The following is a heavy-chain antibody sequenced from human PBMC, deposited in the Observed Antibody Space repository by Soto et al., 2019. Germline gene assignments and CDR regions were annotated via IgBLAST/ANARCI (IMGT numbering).Heavy chain of an antibody. Sequence: SVKVSCKASGGTFGNYTISWVRQAPGQGLEWMGRIIPILGIANYAEKFQGRGTITADKSASTAYMELSSLRSEDTAVYYCATCPRDDQIFFDYWGQGTLVTASS. D-gene: IGHD1-1*01. CDR1: GGTFGNYT. J-gene: IGHJ4*01. CDR2: IIPILGIA. V-gene: IGHV1-69*02. CDR3: ATCPRDDQIFFDY.